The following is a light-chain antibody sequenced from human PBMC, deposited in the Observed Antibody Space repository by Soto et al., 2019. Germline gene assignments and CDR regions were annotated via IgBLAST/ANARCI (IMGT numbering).Light chain of an antibody. CDR1: QSVSSSY. Sequence: EIVLTQSPGTLSLSPGERATLSFRASQSVSSSYLAWYQQKPGQAPRLLIYGASSRATGIPDRFSGSGSGTDFTLTISRLEPEEFAVYYCQQYGSSPVTFGQGTKLEIK. CDR3: QQYGSSPVT. V-gene: IGKV3-20*01. CDR2: GAS. J-gene: IGKJ2*01.